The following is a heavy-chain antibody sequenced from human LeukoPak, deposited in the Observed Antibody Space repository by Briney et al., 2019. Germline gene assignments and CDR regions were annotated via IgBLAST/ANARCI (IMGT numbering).Heavy chain of an antibody. J-gene: IGHJ3*02. V-gene: IGHV3-7*03. CDR3: AKLACDSSGCPI. Sequence: GGSLSPPCPAPGFTLIGNGIGWVRKAQGKGRRWVANIKQDGSEKYYVDSVKGRFTISRDNSKNTLYLQMNSLRAEDTAVYYCAKLACDSSGCPIWGQGTMVTVSS. CDR1: GFTLIGNG. D-gene: IGHD3-22*01. CDR2: IKQDGSEK.